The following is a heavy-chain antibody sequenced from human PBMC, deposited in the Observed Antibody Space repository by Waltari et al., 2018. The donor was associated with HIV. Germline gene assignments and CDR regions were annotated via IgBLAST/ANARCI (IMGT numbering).Heavy chain of an antibody. J-gene: IGHJ4*02. Sequence: QLQLQESGPGLVKPSETLSLTCTVSGASIRSSPYYWGWIRQPPGEGQEWIGSVYYSGATYYNPSFKSGVTISVDTSKTQFSLKLKSVTVADTAVYYFARQDTSGWYSHFDYWGQGNLVTVSS. CDR2: VYYSGAT. CDR1: GASIRSSPYY. D-gene: IGHD6-19*01. CDR3: ARQDTSGWYSHFDY. V-gene: IGHV4-39*01.